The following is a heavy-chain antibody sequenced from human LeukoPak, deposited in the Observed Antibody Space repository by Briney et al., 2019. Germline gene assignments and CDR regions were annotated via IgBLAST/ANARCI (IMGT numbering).Heavy chain of an antibody. CDR2: ISSSGTTI. CDR1: GFTFSSYE. V-gene: IGHV3-48*03. CDR3: ARLASDILTS. Sequence: GRSLRLSCAVSGFTFSSYEINWVRQAPGKGLEWVSYISSSGTTIYYADSVKGRFTISRDNAKNSLYLQMNSLRAEDTAVYYCARLASDILTSWGQGTLVTVSS. J-gene: IGHJ5*02. D-gene: IGHD3-9*01.